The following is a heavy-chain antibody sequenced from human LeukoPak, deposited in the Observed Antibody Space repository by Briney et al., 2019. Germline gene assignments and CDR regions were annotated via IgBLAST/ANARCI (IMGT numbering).Heavy chain of an antibody. J-gene: IGHJ4*02. CDR3: AKGSYTSSSRGLDY. V-gene: IGHV3-30*18. D-gene: IGHD6-6*01. CDR2: ISYDERDK. Sequence: GGSLRLSCAASGITLSGSGMSWVRQAPGKGLEWVAAISYDERDKFYADSVKGRFTISRDNSKNILYLQMNSLGAEDTAVYYCAKGSYTSSSRGLDYWGQGTLVTVSS. CDR1: GITLSGSG.